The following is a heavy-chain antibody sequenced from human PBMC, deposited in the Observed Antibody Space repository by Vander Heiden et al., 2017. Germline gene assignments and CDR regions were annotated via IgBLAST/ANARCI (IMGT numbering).Heavy chain of an antibody. CDR2: MNPNSGNT. V-gene: IGHV1-8*01. J-gene: IGHJ3*02. CDR3: AREGVVVTPIPDPFDI. CDR1: GYTFSSYD. Sequence: QVQLVQSGAEVKKPGASVKVSCKASGYTFSSYDINWVRQAAGQGLEWMGWMNPNSGNTGYAQKCQGRVTMTRSTSISTAYMELSSLNYEETAVYYCAREGVVVTPIPDPFDIWGQGTMVTVSS. D-gene: IGHD2-21*02.